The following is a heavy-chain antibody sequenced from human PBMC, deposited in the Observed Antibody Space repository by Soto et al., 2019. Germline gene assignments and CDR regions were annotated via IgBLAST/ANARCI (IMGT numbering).Heavy chain of an antibody. Sequence: QVQLVESGGGVVQPGRSLRLSCAASGFTFTTYAMEWVRQAPGKGLEWVALISYDGSNKYYAESVMGRYTISRDNSKNTLYLQLNSLRAEDTAVYYCARPVAPFYYYGMDVWGQGTTVSVSS. V-gene: IGHV3-30-3*01. CDR1: GFTFTTYA. J-gene: IGHJ6*02. CDR3: ARPVAPFYYYGMDV. CDR2: ISYDGSNK.